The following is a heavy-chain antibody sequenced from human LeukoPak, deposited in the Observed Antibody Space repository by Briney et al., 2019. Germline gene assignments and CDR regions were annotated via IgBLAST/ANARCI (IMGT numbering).Heavy chain of an antibody. V-gene: IGHV5-51*01. Sequence: GESLKISCKGSGYSFTSYWIGWVRQMPGKGLEWMGIIYPGDSDTRYSPSFQGQVTISADESISTAYLQWSSLKASDTAMYYCARSGQQLFTYNWFDPWGQGTLVTVSS. D-gene: IGHD6-13*01. CDR2: IYPGDSDT. CDR3: ARSGQQLFTYNWFDP. CDR1: GYSFTSYW. J-gene: IGHJ5*02.